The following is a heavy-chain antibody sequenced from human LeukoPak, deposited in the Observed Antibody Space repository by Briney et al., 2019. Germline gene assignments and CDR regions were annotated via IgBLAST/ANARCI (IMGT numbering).Heavy chain of an antibody. V-gene: IGHV4-39*07. CDR1: GGSISGSSYY. CDR2: IYYSGST. D-gene: IGHD3-9*01. Sequence: PSETLSLTCTVSGGSISGSSYYWGWIRQPPGKGLEWIGSIYYSGSTYYNPSLKSRVTISVDTSENQFSLKLSSVTAADTAVYYCARDQTGYGPIDYWGQGTLVTVSS. J-gene: IGHJ4*02. CDR3: ARDQTGYGPIDY.